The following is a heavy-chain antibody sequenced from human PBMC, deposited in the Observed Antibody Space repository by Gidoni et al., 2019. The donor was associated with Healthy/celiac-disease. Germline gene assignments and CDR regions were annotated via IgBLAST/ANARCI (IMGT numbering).Heavy chain of an antibody. CDR1: GFTFSSYS. CDR3: AREGSSGYEY. CDR2: ISSSSSYI. J-gene: IGHJ4*02. V-gene: IGHV3-21*01. Sequence: EVQLVESGGGLVKPGGSLRLSCAASGFTFSSYSMNWVRQAPGKGLEWVSSISSSSSYIYYADSVKGRFTISRDNAKNALYLQMNSLRAEDTAVYYCAREGSSGYEYWGQGTLVTVSS. D-gene: IGHD3-22*01.